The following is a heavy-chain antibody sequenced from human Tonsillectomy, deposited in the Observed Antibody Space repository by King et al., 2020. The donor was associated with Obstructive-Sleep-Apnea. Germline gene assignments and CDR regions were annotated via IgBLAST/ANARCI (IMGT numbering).Heavy chain of an antibody. V-gene: IGHV3-48*04. Sequence: VQLVESGGGLVQPGGSLRLSCAASGFTFSSYSMNWVRQAPGKGLEWVSYISSSSRTIYYADSVKGRFTISRDNAKNSLYLQRNSLRAEDTAVYYCARRGYSGYDWADYWGQGTLVTVSS. D-gene: IGHD5-12*01. CDR2: ISSSSRTI. J-gene: IGHJ4*02. CDR1: GFTFSSYS. CDR3: ARRGYSGYDWADY.